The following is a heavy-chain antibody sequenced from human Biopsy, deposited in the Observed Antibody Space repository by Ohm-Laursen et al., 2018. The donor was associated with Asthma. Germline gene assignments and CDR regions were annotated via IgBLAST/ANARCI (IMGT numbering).Heavy chain of an antibody. CDR3: ARGDSSNWSHYYFDY. CDR2: SSAYNGHT. D-gene: IGHD3-22*01. V-gene: IGHV1-18*04. Sequence: ASVKVSCKASGYTFTDYGIAWVRQAPGQGLEWMGWSSAYNGHTKYAQKFQDRVTMTTDKSANTAHMELRSLTSDDTAVYYCARGDSSNWSHYYFDYWGQGTLVTASS. J-gene: IGHJ4*02. CDR1: GYTFTDYG.